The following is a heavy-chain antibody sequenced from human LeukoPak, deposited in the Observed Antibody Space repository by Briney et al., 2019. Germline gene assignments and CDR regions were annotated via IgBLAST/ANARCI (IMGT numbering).Heavy chain of an antibody. CDR2: IIPIFGTA. CDR1: GGTFSSYA. D-gene: IGHD3-22*01. J-gene: IGHJ6*04. Sequence: ASVKVSCKASGGTFSSYAISWVRQAPGQGLEWMGGIIPIFGTANYAQKFQGRVTITTDESTSTAYMELSSLRSEDTAVYYCARLVWYYYDSSGYMTDVWGKGTTVTAYS. CDR3: ARLVWYYYDSSGYMTDV. V-gene: IGHV1-69*05.